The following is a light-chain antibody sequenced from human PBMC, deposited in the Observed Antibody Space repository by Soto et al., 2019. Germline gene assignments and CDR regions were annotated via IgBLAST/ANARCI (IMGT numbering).Light chain of an antibody. V-gene: IGLV2-23*01. Sequence: QSVLTQPASVSGSPGQSITISCTGTSNDVGSYNFVSWYQQHPGKAPKLVIYEGSKRPSGVSNRFSGSKSGNTASLTISGLQAEDEADSYCCSYAGSSTLYVFGTGTKVTVL. J-gene: IGLJ1*01. CDR3: CSYAGSSTLYV. CDR1: SNDVGSYNF. CDR2: EGS.